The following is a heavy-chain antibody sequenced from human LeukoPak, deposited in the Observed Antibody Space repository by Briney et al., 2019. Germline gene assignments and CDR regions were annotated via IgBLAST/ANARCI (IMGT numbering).Heavy chain of an antibody. D-gene: IGHD1-26*01. CDR1: GFTFSSYS. Sequence: PGRSLRLSCAASGFTFSSYSMNWVRQAPGKGLEWVSSISSSSSYIYYADSVKGRFTISRDNAKNSLYLQMNSLRAEDTAVYYCARWSIVGAPVWGQGTLVTVSS. V-gene: IGHV3-21*01. CDR2: ISSSSSYI. CDR3: ARWSIVGAPV. J-gene: IGHJ4*02.